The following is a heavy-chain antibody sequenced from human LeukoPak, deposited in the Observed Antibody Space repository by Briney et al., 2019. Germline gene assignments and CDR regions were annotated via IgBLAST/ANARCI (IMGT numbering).Heavy chain of an antibody. D-gene: IGHD2-2*01. J-gene: IGHJ4*02. V-gene: IGHV3-33*01. CDR3: ARDMGTSYVDY. CDR1: GFTFSSYG. CDR2: IWYDGSNK. Sequence: PGGSLRLSCAASGFTFSSYGMHWVRPALGKGLEWVAVIWYDGSNKYYADPVKGQFTISRDNSKNTLYLQMNSLRAEDTAVYYCARDMGTSYVDYWGQGTLVTVSS.